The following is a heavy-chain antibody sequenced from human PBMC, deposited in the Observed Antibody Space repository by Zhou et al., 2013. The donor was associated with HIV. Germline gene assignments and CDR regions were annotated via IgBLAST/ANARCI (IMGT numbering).Heavy chain of an antibody. Sequence: QAQLVQSGAEVKKPGSSVKVSCKASGGSFSSYAFSWVRQAPGQGLEWIGRIIPIFGEANYALKFQDRVTFTADEITSTAYMELSSLTSEDTAIYYCARGVAGDFWSGYPSMYYFDYWGQGTLVTVSS. V-gene: IGHV1-69*15. J-gene: IGHJ4*02. D-gene: IGHD3-3*01. CDR1: GGSFSSYA. CDR3: ARGVAGDFWSGYPSMYYFDY. CDR2: IIPIFGEA.